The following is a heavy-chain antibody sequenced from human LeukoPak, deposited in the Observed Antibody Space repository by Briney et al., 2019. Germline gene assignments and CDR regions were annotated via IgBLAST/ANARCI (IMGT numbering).Heavy chain of an antibody. CDR2: INHSGST. CDR1: GGSFSGYY. CDR3: ARQRSGYSLFDY. D-gene: IGHD3-22*01. Sequence: PSETLSLTCAVYGGSFSGYYWSWIRQPPGKGLEWIGEINHSGSTNYNPSLKSRVTISVDTSKNQFSLKLSSVTAADTAVYYCARQRSGYSLFDYWGQGTLVTVSS. V-gene: IGHV4-34*01. J-gene: IGHJ4*02.